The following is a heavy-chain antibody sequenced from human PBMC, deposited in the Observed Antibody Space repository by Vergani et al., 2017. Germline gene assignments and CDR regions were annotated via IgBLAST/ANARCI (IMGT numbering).Heavy chain of an antibody. V-gene: IGHV3-30*18. CDR2: ISYDGSNK. J-gene: IGHJ6*02. Sequence: QVQLVESGGGVVQPGRSLRLSCAASGFTFSSYGMHWVRQAPGKGLEWVAVISYDGSNKYYADSVKGRFTISRDNSKNTLYLQMNSLRAEDTAVYYCAKGLGESYGLRRGKYYYYGMDVWGQGTTVTVSS. CDR1: GFTFSSYG. CDR3: AKGLGESYGLRRGKYYYYGMDV. D-gene: IGHD3-16*01.